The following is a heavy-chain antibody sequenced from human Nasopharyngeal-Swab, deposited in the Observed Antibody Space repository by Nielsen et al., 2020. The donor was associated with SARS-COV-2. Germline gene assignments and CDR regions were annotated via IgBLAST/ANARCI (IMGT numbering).Heavy chain of an antibody. V-gene: IGHV3-23*01. CDR1: GFTFSSYA. CDR3: AKTGRTIFGVGNWFDP. Sequence: GESLKISCAASGFTFSSYAMSWVRQAPGKGLEWVSAISGSGGSTYYADSVKGRFTISRDNSKNTLHLQMNSLRAEDTAVYYCAKTGRTIFGVGNWFDPWGQGTLVTVSS. CDR2: ISGSGGST. J-gene: IGHJ5*02. D-gene: IGHD3-3*01.